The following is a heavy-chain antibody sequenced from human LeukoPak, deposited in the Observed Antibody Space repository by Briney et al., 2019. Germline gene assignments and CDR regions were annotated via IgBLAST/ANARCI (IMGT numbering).Heavy chain of an antibody. CDR2: IYYSGNT. Sequence: SETLSLTCTVSGGSIRSYYWSWIRQPPGKGLEWIGYIYYSGNTNYNPSLKSRVTISVDTSKNQFSLKLSSVTAADTAVYYCARDLLNEGNHLDYWGQGTLVTVSS. D-gene: IGHD4-23*01. J-gene: IGHJ4*02. V-gene: IGHV4-59*12. CDR3: ARDLLNEGNHLDY. CDR1: GGSIRSYY.